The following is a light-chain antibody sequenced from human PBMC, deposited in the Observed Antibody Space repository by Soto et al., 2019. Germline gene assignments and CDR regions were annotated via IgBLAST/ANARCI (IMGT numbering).Light chain of an antibody. J-gene: IGKJ3*01. CDR1: QSVSRS. Sequence: EIVMTQSPATLSVSPGERVTLSCRASQSVSRSLAWYQQKPGQAPRLLIYGASTRATGIPARFSGSWSGTEFTLTISSLQSEDFAVYYCQPYNNWPPFTFGPGTKVDIK. CDR2: GAS. V-gene: IGKV3-15*01. CDR3: QPYNNWPPFT.